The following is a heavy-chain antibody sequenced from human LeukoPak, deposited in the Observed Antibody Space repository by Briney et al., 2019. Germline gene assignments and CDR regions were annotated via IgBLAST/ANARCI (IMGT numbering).Heavy chain of an antibody. Sequence: GGSLRLSCAASEFMFSSYWMHWVRQVPGKGLAWVSRIKTDGSSTHYADSVKGRFTISRDNAKNTLFLQMNSLRDEDTAVYYCAREGETWGILIWGQGTMVTVSS. V-gene: IGHV3-74*01. D-gene: IGHD7-27*01. CDR1: EFMFSSYW. CDR2: IKTDGSST. CDR3: AREGETWGILI. J-gene: IGHJ3*02.